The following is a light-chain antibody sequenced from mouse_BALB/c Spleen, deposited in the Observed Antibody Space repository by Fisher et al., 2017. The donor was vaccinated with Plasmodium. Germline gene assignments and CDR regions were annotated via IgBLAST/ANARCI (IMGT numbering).Light chain of an antibody. CDR2: YTS. CDR1: QSINNY. Sequence: DIVMTQSTATLSVTPGDRVSLSCRASQSINNYLHWYQQKSHESPRLLINYTSQSISGIPSRFSGSGSGTDFTLNINSVETEDFGMYFCQHSNSWPLTFGAGTKLELK. J-gene: IGKJ5*01. CDR3: QHSNSWPLT. V-gene: IGKV5-45*01.